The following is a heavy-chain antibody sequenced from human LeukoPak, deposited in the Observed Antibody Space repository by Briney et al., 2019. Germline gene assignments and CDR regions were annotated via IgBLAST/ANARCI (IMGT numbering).Heavy chain of an antibody. CDR2: IYYSGST. CDR3: ARGYSSSWYPDY. J-gene: IGHJ4*02. Sequence: SETLSLTCTVSGGSISSYYWSWIRQPPGKGLEWIGYIYYSGSTNYNPSLKSRVTISVDTSKNQFSLKLSSVTAADTAVYCCARGYSSSWYPDYWGQGTLVTVSS. CDR1: GGSISSYY. V-gene: IGHV4-59*01. D-gene: IGHD6-13*01.